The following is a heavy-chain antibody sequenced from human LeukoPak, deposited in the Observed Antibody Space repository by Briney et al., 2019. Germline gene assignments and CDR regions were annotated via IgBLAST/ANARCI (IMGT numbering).Heavy chain of an antibody. D-gene: IGHD5-18*01. CDR3: ARTLRYSYGTEGWFDP. Sequence: PGGSLRLSCAASGFTFNNYVMNWVRQAPGKGLEWVSTISGSGETTYYAGSVKGRFTISRDNSKNALYLQMNGLRAEDTAVYYCARTLRYSYGTEGWFDPWGQGTLVTVSS. J-gene: IGHJ5*02. V-gene: IGHV3-23*01. CDR2: ISGSGETT. CDR1: GFTFNNYV.